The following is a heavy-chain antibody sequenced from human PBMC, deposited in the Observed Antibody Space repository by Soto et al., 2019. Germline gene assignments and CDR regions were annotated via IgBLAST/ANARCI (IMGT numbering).Heavy chain of an antibody. CDR3: TTDFGSTSYGFDY. V-gene: IGHV3-15*01. J-gene: IGHJ4*02. Sequence: GGSLRLSCAGSGFTFANAWMSWVRQAPGKGLEWVGRIKSKTDGGTTDFAAPVKGRFSISRDDSKKMVFLQMDSLKTEDTAVYYCTTDFGSTSYGFDYWGQGALVTVSS. D-gene: IGHD5-18*01. CDR2: IKSKTDGGTT. CDR1: GFTFANAW.